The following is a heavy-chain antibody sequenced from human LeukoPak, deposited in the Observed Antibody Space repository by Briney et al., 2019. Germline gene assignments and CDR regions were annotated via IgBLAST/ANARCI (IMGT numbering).Heavy chain of an antibody. Sequence: GESLKISCKVSGYTLTRYWIGWARQMPAKGLEWMGIINPYDSDTQYSPSSQGHVIISVDRSITTAYLQWSSLEASDRAMYYCAITGYSSNWEYFWGQGTLVTVSS. V-gene: IGHV5-51*01. D-gene: IGHD6-13*01. CDR2: INPYDSDT. CDR3: AITGYSSNWEYF. CDR1: GYTLTRYW. J-gene: IGHJ4*02.